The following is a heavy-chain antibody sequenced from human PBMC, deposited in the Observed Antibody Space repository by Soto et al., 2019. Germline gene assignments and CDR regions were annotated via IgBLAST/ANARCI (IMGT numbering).Heavy chain of an antibody. V-gene: IGHV5-51*01. CDR2: IYPGDSDT. CDR3: ARGDSTPYYYYGMDV. J-gene: IGHJ6*02. Sequence: GESLKISCKGYGYSFSNYWIGWVRQMPGKGLEWMGIIYPGDSDTRYSPSFEGQVSISADKSISTAYLQWSSLKASETAIYYCARGDSTPYYYYGMDVWGQGTTVTVSS. CDR1: GYSFSNYW. D-gene: IGHD3-10*01.